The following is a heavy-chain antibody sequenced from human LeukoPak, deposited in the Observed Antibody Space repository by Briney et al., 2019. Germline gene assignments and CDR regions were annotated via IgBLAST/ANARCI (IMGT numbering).Heavy chain of an antibody. Sequence: GGSLRLSCAASGFTLISYAMSWVRQAPGKGLEWVSGINFDGSSTNYADSVKGRLTISRDNAKNTLYLQMNNLSAEDTAVYSCARANNFDYWGQGTLVTVSS. CDR3: ARANNFDY. J-gene: IGHJ4*02. CDR1: GFTLISYA. CDR2: INFDGSST. V-gene: IGHV3-74*01. D-gene: IGHD4/OR15-4a*01.